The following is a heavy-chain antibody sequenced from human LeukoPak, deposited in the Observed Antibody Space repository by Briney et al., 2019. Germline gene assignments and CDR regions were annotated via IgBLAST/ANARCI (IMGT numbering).Heavy chain of an antibody. D-gene: IGHD6-13*01. CDR3: ARDREDYSSSWYGHGYYFDY. Sequence: SVKVSCKASGGTFSSYAISWVRQAPGQGLEWMGGIIPIFGTANYAQKFQGRVTITADESTSTAYMELSSLRSEDTAVYYCARDREDYSSSWYGHGYYFDYWGQGTPVTVSS. CDR1: GGTFSSYA. J-gene: IGHJ4*02. V-gene: IGHV1-69*01. CDR2: IIPIFGTA.